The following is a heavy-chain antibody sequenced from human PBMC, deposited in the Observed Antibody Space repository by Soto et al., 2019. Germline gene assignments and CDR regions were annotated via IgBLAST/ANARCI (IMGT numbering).Heavy chain of an antibody. J-gene: IGHJ4*02. V-gene: IGHV3-74*01. CDR2: INSDGSST. CDR3: ARDFEY. Sequence: EVQLVESGGGLVQPGGSLRLSCKASGFPFSPFWMHWFRQAPGKGLVWVSRINSDGSSTNYADSVKGRVTISRDNAKNMLYLQMNSLIAEDTAVYYCARDFEYWGQGTLVTVSS. CDR1: GFPFSPFW.